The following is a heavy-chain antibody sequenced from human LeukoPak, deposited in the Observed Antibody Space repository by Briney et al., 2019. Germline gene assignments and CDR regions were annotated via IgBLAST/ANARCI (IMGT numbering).Heavy chain of an antibody. V-gene: IGHV5-51*01. Sequence: GESLKISCKGSGYSFTNYWIGRVRQMPGKGLEWMGIIYPGDSDTRYGPSFQGQVTISADKSISTAYLQWSSLKASDTAMYYCARMATPFYYYYLDVWGKGTTVTVSS. CDR2: IYPGDSDT. CDR3: ARMATPFYYYYLDV. CDR1: GYSFTNYW. J-gene: IGHJ6*03. D-gene: IGHD5-24*01.